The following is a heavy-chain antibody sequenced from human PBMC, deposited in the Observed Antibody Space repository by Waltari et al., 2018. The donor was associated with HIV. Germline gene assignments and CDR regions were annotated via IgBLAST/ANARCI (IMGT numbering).Heavy chain of an antibody. D-gene: IGHD2-15*01. CDR1: GGTFGSYT. CDR2: IIPMFGTV. V-gene: IGHV1-69*06. J-gene: IGHJ3*01. Sequence: QVQLVQSGAEVKKPESSVKVSCKASGGTFGSYTIPWVRQAPGQGPEWMGGIIPMFGTVTYAQKFQGRVTMTADKSTSTVYLELSSLRSEDTAVYYCARGGCSGGTCYSKSFDLWGQGTMVTVSS. CDR3: ARGGCSGGTCYSKSFDL.